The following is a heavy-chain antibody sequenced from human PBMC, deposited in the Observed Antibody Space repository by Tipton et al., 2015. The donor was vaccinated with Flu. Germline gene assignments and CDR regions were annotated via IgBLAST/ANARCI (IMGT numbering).Heavy chain of an antibody. CDR1: GFTFSSYW. Sequence: SLRLSCAASGFTFSSYWMSWVRQAPGKGLEWVAKIKQDGSEKYYVDSVRGRFTISRDNAKNSLSLQMSSLRAEDTAVYFCATSRTADYWGQGTLVTVSS. CDR3: ATSRTADY. D-gene: IGHD6-13*01. CDR2: IKQDGSEK. V-gene: IGHV3-7*01. J-gene: IGHJ4*02.